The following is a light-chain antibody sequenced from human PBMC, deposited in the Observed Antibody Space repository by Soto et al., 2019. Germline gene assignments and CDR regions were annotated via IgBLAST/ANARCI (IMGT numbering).Light chain of an antibody. CDR1: SSDVGDYNY. Sequence: QSVLTQPASVSGSPGQSITISCTGTSSDVGDYNYVSWYQQHPDKAPKLMIYEVSNRPSGVSNRFSGSKSGNTASLTISGLQAEDEADYYCSSYTRSSTRVFGTGTKLTVL. CDR2: EVS. J-gene: IGLJ1*01. CDR3: SSYTRSSTRV. V-gene: IGLV2-14*01.